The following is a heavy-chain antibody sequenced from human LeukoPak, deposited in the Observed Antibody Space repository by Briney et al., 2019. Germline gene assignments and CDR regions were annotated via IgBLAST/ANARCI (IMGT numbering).Heavy chain of an antibody. CDR3: ARDGGVKPYDF. CDR2: INPSGGPT. Sequence: ASVKVSCKTSGYTYTRYYIHWVRQAPGQGLEWMGVINPSGGPTSYAQKFQGRVTMTRDTSTSTVYMELRSLRSEDTAMYYCARDGGVKPYDFWGQGTLVTVSS. CDR1: GYTYTRYY. J-gene: IGHJ4*02. D-gene: IGHD3-16*01. V-gene: IGHV1-46*01.